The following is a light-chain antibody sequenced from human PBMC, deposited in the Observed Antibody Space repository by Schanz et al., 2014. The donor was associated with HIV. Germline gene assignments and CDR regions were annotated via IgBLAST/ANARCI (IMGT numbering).Light chain of an antibody. V-gene: IGLV1-44*01. CDR2: NTY. Sequence: QSVLTQPPSASGTPGQRVTISCSGSSSSIKPNTVNWFQQLPGTAPKLLIYNTYHRPSGVPDRFSGSESGTSASLAISGLQSEDEADFYCATWDDSLEGWVFGGGTKLTVL. CDR3: ATWDDSLEGWV. J-gene: IGLJ3*02. CDR1: SSSIKPNT.